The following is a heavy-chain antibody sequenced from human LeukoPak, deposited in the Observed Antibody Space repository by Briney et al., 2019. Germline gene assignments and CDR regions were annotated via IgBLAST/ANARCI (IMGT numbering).Heavy chain of an antibody. CDR2: ISGSGDHT. D-gene: IGHD3-10*01. V-gene: IGHV3-23*01. J-gene: IGHJ5*02. CDR1: GFTFSNYV. Sequence: GGSLRLSCAASGFTFSNYVMAWVRQAPGKGLEWVSSISGSGDHTYYADSVKGRFTISRDNSKNMLYLQMSSLRAEDTAVYYCAKGKGSRSLDWFDPWGQGTLVTVSS. CDR3: AKGKGSRSLDWFDP.